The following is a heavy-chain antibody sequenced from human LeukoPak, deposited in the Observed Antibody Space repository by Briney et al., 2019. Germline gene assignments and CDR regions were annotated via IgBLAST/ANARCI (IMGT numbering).Heavy chain of an antibody. D-gene: IGHD6-19*01. CDR3: ARASDSSGWAPFDY. J-gene: IGHJ4*02. CDR2: INPNSGGT. V-gene: IGHV1-2*02. CDR1: GYTFTGYY. Sequence: ASVKVSCKASGYTFTGYYMHWVRQAPGQGLGWMGWINPNSGGTNYAQKFQGRVTMTRDTSISTAYMELSRLRSDDTAVYYCARASDSSGWAPFDYWGQGTLVTVSS.